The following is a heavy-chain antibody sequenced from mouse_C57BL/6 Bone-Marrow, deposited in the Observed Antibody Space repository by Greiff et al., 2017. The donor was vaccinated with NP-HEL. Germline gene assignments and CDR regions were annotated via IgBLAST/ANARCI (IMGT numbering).Heavy chain of an antibody. CDR1: GYTFTSYW. CDR3: ARDWVLDY. CDR2: IDPSDSYT. J-gene: IGHJ2*01. Sequence: QVQLQQPGAELVMPGASVKLSCKASGYTFTSYWMHWVKQRPGQGLEWIGEIDPSDSYTNYNQKFKGKSTLTVDKSSSTAYMQLSSLTSEDSAVYYCARDWVLDYWGQGTTLTVSS. V-gene: IGHV1-69*01.